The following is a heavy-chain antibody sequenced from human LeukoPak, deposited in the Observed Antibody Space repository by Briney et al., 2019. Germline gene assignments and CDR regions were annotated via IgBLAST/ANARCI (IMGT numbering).Heavy chain of an antibody. J-gene: IGHJ6*03. Sequence: GGSLRLSCAASGFTFSSYSMNWVRWAPGKGLEWVSYISSSSSTIYYADSVKGRFTTSRDNAKNSLYLQMNSLRAEDTAVYYCARDSYYYYMDVWGKGTTVTVSS. CDR1: GFTFSSYS. CDR3: ARDSYYYYMDV. V-gene: IGHV3-48*01. CDR2: ISSSSSTI.